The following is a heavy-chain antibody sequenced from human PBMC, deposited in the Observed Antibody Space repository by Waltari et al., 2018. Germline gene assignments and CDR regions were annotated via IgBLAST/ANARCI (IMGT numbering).Heavy chain of an antibody. CDR3: TRDAGAVAAEGDY. Sequence: EVQLVECGGGLVQPGGSRRLACVASGFTVRSDYMSWVRQAPGEGLEWVSLIYSGGRTYYADSVKGRFTIARDNSKNTLYLQMNSLRAEDTAVYYCTRDAGAVAAEGDYWGQGTLVTVSS. CDR2: IYSGGRT. D-gene: IGHD6-19*01. J-gene: IGHJ4*02. CDR1: GFTVRSDY. V-gene: IGHV3-66*01.